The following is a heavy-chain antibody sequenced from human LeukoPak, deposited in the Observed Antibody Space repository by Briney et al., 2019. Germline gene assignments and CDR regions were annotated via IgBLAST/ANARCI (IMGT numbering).Heavy chain of an antibody. J-gene: IGHJ4*02. V-gene: IGHV3-23*01. Sequence: PGGSLRLSCVASGFTFSSYAMSWVRQAPGEGLQWVSTFSTSSGNTYYADSVKGRFTISRDNSKNTLYLQMNSLRAEDTAVYYCAKCSGTSCFTFDYWGQGTLVTVSS. D-gene: IGHD2-2*01. CDR1: GFTFSSYA. CDR2: FSTSSGNT. CDR3: AKCSGTSCFTFDY.